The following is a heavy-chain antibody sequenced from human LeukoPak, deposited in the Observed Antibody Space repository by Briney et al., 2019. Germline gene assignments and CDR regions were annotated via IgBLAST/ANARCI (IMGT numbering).Heavy chain of an antibody. D-gene: IGHD3-3*01. V-gene: IGHV3-30*18. CDR1: GFTFSSYG. Sequence: PGRSLRLSCAASGFTFSSYGMHWVRQAPGKGLKWVAVISYDGSNKYYADSVKGRFTISRDNSKDTLYLQMNSLRAEDTAVYYCAKDLWDTIYGMDVWGQGTTVTVSS. CDR2: ISYDGSNK. CDR3: AKDLWDTIYGMDV. J-gene: IGHJ6*02.